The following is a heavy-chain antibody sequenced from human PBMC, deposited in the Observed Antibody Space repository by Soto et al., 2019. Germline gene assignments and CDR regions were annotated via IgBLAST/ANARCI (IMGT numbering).Heavy chain of an antibody. CDR2: IYYSGST. CDR3: ARWWSGSRQGFDP. V-gene: IGHV4-31*03. CDR1: GGSISSGDYY. Sequence: SETLSLTCTVSGGSISSGDYYWSWIRQHPGKGLEWIGYIYYSGSTYYNPSLKSRVTISVDTSKNQFSLKLSSVTAADTAVYYCARWWSGSRQGFDPWGQGNLVTVS. D-gene: IGHD3-3*01. J-gene: IGHJ5*02.